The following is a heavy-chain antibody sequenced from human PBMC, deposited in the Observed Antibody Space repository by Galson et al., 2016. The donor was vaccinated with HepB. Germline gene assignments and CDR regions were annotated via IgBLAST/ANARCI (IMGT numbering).Heavy chain of an antibody. V-gene: IGHV3-30*04. CDR3: ARDLNPAILYYFDY. J-gene: IGHJ4*02. Sequence: SLRLSCAASGFTFSNCAMHWLRQAPGRGLEWVAVISFDSTNKYYADSVKGRFTISRDNSKNTLYLQLNSLRPEDTSVYSCARDLNPAILYYFDYWGQGTLVTVSS. CDR1: GFTFSNCA. CDR2: ISFDSTNK. D-gene: IGHD2-15*01.